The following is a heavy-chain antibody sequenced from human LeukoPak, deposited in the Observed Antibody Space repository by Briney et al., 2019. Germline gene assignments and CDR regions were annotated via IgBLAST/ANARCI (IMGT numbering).Heavy chain of an antibody. CDR1: GFTFSSYA. Sequence: GGSLRLSCAASGFTFSSYAMSWVRQAPGKGLEWVSAISGSGGSTYYADSVKGRFTFSRDNAKNSLYLQMNSLRAEDTAVYYCARVEYSSSWSTFDYWGQGTLVTVSS. CDR3: ARVEYSSSWSTFDY. D-gene: IGHD6-13*01. V-gene: IGHV3-23*01. J-gene: IGHJ4*02. CDR2: ISGSGGST.